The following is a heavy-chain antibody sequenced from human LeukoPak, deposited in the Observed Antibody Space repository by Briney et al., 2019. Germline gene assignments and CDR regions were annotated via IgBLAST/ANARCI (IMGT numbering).Heavy chain of an antibody. CDR2: INPNSGGT. D-gene: IGHD2-2*01. Sequence: GASVKVSCKASGYTFTGYYMHWVRQAPGQGLEWMGWINPNSGGTNYAQKFQGRVTMTRDTSISTAYIELSRLRSDDTAVYYCARDLVVVPAAMYLGYWGQGTLVTVSS. CDR3: ARDLVVVPAAMYLGY. CDR1: GYTFTGYY. V-gene: IGHV1-2*02. J-gene: IGHJ4*02.